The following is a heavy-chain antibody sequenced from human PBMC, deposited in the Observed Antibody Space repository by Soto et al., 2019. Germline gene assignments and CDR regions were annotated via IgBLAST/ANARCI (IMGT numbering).Heavy chain of an antibody. D-gene: IGHD3-3*01. J-gene: IGHJ3*02. CDR2: ISGSGGST. CDR1: GFTFSSYA. V-gene: IGHV3-23*01. Sequence: AGGSLRLSCAASGFTFSSYAMSWVRQAPGKGLEWVSAISGSGGSTYYADSVKGRFTISRDNSKNTLYLQMNSLRAEDTAVYYCAKDDPRVVDAFDIWGQVTMVTVSS. CDR3: AKDDPRVVDAFDI.